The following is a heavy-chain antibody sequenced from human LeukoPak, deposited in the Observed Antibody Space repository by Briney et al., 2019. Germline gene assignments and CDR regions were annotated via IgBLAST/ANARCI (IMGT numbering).Heavy chain of an antibody. J-gene: IGHJ4*02. CDR2: ISGDGGST. CDR3: AKDRGWYDY. Sequence: PGGSLRLSWAASGXTFDDYAMHWVRQAPGKGLEWVSLISGDGGSTYYADSVKGRFTISRDNSKNSLYLQMNSLRTEDTALYHCAKDRGWYDYWGQGTLVTVSS. V-gene: IGHV3-43*02. CDR1: GXTFDDYA. D-gene: IGHD6-19*01.